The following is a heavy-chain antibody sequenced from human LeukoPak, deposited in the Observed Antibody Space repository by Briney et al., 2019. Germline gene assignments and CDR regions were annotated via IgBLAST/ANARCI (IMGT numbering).Heavy chain of an antibody. V-gene: IGHV3-11*04. CDR1: GFTFSDYY. Sequence: GGSLRLSCAASGFTFSDYYMSWIRQAPGKGLEWVSYISSSGSTIYYADSVKGRFTISRDNAKNSLYLQMNSLRAEDTAVYYCARVSLGYCSSTSCYHFDYWGQGTLVTVSS. J-gene: IGHJ4*02. CDR2: ISSSGSTI. D-gene: IGHD2-2*01. CDR3: ARVSLGYCSSTSCYHFDY.